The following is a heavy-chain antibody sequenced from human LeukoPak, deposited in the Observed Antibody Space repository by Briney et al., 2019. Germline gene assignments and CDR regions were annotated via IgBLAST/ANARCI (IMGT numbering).Heavy chain of an antibody. CDR3: TRDLSSSSTAYLQH. J-gene: IGHJ1*01. CDR1: GFNFSTYA. Sequence: GGSLRLSCAASGFNFSTYAMSWVRQAPGKGLEWVSSITSSSTYIYYADSVKGRFTISRDNAKNSLYLQMSGLRAEDTAVYYCTRDLSSSSTAYLQHWGQGTLVTVSS. D-gene: IGHD6-6*01. V-gene: IGHV3-21*01. CDR2: ITSSSTYI.